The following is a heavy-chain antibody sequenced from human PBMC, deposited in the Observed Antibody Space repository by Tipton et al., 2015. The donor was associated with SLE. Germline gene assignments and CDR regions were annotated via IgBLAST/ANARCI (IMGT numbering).Heavy chain of an antibody. Sequence: GLVKPSETLSLTCTVSGGSISSSSYYWGWIRQPPGKGLEWIGYIYYSGSTNYNPSLKSRVTISVDTSKNQFSLKLSSVTAADTAVYYCAREGGYNWFDAFDIWGQGTMVTVSS. J-gene: IGHJ3*02. CDR3: AREGGYNWFDAFDI. V-gene: IGHV4-61*05. D-gene: IGHD5-24*01. CDR2: IYYSGST. CDR1: GGSISSSSYY.